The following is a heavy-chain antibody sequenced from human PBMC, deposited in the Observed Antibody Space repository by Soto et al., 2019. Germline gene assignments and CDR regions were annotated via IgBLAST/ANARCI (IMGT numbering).Heavy chain of an antibody. D-gene: IGHD3-10*01. V-gene: IGHV3-23*01. J-gene: IGHJ6*02. CDR1: GLTFSSSA. CDR3: AKDLTMVRGVIYYGMDV. Sequence: LRLSCAASGLTFSSSAMSWVRQAPGQGLEWVSVISGSGGNTYYADSVKGRFTISRDNSKNTLYLQMNSLRAEDTAVYYCAKDLTMVRGVIYYGMDVWGQGNTVTVSS. CDR2: ISGSGGNT.